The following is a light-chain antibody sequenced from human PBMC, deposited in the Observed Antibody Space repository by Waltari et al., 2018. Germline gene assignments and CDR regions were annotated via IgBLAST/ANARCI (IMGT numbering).Light chain of an antibody. Sequence: QSALTQPASVSGSPGQSITISCTGTTSDLGGYNYVSWYQQHPGKAPKLMIYDVSSRPSVVSHRFSGSKSGNTASLIISGLQAEDEADYYCSSFTSSSTWVFGGGTKLTVL. CDR2: DVS. CDR3: SSFTSSSTWV. CDR1: TSDLGGYNY. V-gene: IGLV2-14*01. J-gene: IGLJ3*02.